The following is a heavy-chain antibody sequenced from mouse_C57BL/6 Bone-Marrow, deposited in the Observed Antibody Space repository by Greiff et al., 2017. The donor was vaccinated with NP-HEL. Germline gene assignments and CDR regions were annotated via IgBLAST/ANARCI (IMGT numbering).Heavy chain of an antibody. CDR1: GFTFSNYW. D-gene: IGHD2-5*01. V-gene: IGHV6-3*01. Sequence: DVQLQESGGGLVQPGASMKLSCVASGFTFSNYWMNWVRQSPEKGLEWVAQIRLKSDNYTSHYAVYVKGTFTISRDDSKSSVYLQMNNLSDEDTGIYYCTNPDDSNYYAMDYWGQGTSVTVSS. CDR3: TNPDDSNYYAMDY. CDR2: IRLKSDNYTS. J-gene: IGHJ4*01.